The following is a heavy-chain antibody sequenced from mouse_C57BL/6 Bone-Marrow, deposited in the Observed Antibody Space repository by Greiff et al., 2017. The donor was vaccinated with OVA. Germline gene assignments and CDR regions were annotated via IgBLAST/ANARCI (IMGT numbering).Heavy chain of an antibody. D-gene: IGHD1-1*01. J-gene: IGHJ4*01. CDR1: GFSLTSYA. V-gene: IGHV2-9-1*01. CDR2: IWTGGGT. Sequence: VKLMESGPGLVAPSQSLSITCTVSGFSLTSYAISWVRQPPGKGLEWLGVIWTGGGTNYNSALKSRLSISKDNSKSQVFLKMNSLQTDDTARYYCAKKPYGSSYDYAMDYWGQGTSVTVSA. CDR3: AKKPYGSSYDYAMDY.